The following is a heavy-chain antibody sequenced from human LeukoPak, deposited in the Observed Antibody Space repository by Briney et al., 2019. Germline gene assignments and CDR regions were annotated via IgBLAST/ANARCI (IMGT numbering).Heavy chain of an antibody. V-gene: IGHV1-2*07. J-gene: IGHJ5*02. Sequence: GASVKVSCKASGYTFTGYYMHWVRQAPGQGLEWMGWINPNSGGTNYAHKFQGRVTMTRDTSISIAYMELSSLKSDDTAVYYCAREGGSSYGYAYHWGQGTLVTVSS. CDR3: AREGGSSYGYAYH. CDR1: GYTFTGYY. CDR2: INPNSGGT. D-gene: IGHD5-18*01.